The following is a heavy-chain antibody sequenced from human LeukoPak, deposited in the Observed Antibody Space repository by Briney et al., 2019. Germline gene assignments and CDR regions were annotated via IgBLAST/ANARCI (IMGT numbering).Heavy chain of an antibody. J-gene: IGHJ4*02. CDR2: IYYSGST. V-gene: IGHV4-39*02. Sequence: SETLSLTCTVSGGSISSSPYYWGWIRQPPGKGLEWIGNIYYSGSTYYNPSLKTRVTISVDTSKNQFSLKLTSVTAADTAVYYCARDRDRDGSPDGFDYWGQGTLVTVSS. D-gene: IGHD5-24*01. CDR1: GGSISSSPYY. CDR3: ARDRDRDGSPDGFDY.